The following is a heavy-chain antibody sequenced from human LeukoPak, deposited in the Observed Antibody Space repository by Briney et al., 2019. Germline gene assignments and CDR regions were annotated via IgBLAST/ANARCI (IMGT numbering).Heavy chain of an antibody. V-gene: IGHV3-30*18. D-gene: IGHD3-9*01. CDR1: GFTFSNYW. CDR2: ISYDGSNK. Sequence: GGSLRLSCAGSGFTFSNYWMTWVRQAPGKGLEWVAVISYDGSNKYYADSVKGRFTISRDNSKNTLYLQMNSLRAEDTAVYYCAKDPTQVLRYFDWFTSPDYWGQGTLVTVSS. CDR3: AKDPTQVLRYFDWFTSPDY. J-gene: IGHJ4*02.